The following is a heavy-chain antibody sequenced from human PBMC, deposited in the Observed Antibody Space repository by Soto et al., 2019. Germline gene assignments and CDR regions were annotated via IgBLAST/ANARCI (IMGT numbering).Heavy chain of an antibody. V-gene: IGHV1-69*01. J-gene: IGHJ6*02. CDR3: ARGGYYDFWSGDTMDV. CDR1: GGTFSSYA. Sequence: QVQLVQSGAEVKKPGSSVKVSCKASGGTFSSYAISWVRQAPGQGLEWMGGIIPIFGTANYAQKFQGRVTMTADDSTSAAYMELSSLRSEDTGVYYCARGGYYDFWSGDTMDVWGQGTTVTVSS. D-gene: IGHD3-3*01. CDR2: IIPIFGTA.